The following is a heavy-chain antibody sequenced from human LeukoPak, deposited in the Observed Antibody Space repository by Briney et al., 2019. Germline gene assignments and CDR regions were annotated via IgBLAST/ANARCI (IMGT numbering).Heavy chain of an antibody. J-gene: IGHJ4*02. CDR1: GGTFSSYA. CDR3: ARSIWSGYSYGSFDY. D-gene: IGHD5-18*01. V-gene: IGHV1-69*05. CDR2: IIPIFGTA. Sequence: GASVKVSCKASGGTFSSYAISWVRQAPGQGLEWMGGIIPIFGTANYAQKLQGRVTITTDESTSTAYMELSSLRSEDTAVYYCARSIWSGYSYGSFDYWGQGTLVTVSS.